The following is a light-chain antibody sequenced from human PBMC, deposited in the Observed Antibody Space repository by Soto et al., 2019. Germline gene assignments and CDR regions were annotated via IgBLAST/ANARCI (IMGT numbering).Light chain of an antibody. V-gene: IGKV3-15*01. J-gene: IGKJ2*01. CDR3: QQYNSWPRS. CDR2: GAS. Sequence: RVMTQSPDTLSVSVGETATLSCRASQSVSTNLAWYQQKPGQAPRLLIYGASTRATGVSARFSGSGSGTEFTLNISSLHSEDFAVYYCQQYNSWPRSFGQGTKLEIK. CDR1: QSVSTN.